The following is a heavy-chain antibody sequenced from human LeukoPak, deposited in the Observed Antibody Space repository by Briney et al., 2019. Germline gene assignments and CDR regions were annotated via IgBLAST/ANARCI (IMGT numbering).Heavy chain of an antibody. J-gene: IGHJ4*02. CDR1: GGSFSGYY. D-gene: IGHD1-1*01. Sequence: SESLSLTCAVSGGSFSGYYWSWIRQPPGKGLEWIGGISHSGSTNYNPSLESRVTISVDKSKTQFSLKLNSVTAADTAVYFCARVTGTTPFDCWGQGILVTVSS. CDR2: ISHSGST. CDR3: ARVTGTTPFDC. V-gene: IGHV4-34*01.